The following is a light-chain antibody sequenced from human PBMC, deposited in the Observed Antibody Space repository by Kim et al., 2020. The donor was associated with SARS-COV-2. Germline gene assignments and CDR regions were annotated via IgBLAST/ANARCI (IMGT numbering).Light chain of an antibody. Sequence: GASVKLTCTLSSGHSSYAIAWHQQQPEKGPRYLMKLNSDGSHRKGDGIPDRFSGSSSGAERYLTISSLQSEDEADYYCQTWGTGIGFGGGTQLTVL. CDR1: SGHSSYA. CDR3: QTWGTGIG. CDR2: LNSDGSH. J-gene: IGLJ3*02. V-gene: IGLV4-69*01.